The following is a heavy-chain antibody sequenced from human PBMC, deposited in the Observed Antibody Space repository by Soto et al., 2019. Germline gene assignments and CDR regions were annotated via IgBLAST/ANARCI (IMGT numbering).Heavy chain of an antibody. J-gene: IGHJ6*02. CDR3: ARGYCSGGTCYSKRDFYYALDV. D-gene: IGHD2-15*01. V-gene: IGHV5-51*01. CDR2: IYAGDSDT. Sequence: DSLKISCKGSGYSFTNYWICWVRQMPGKGLAWMGLIYAGDSDTRSSPSFQGQVTFSFDMSINAAYLQWTSLRASDTAIYYCARGYCSGGTCYSKRDFYYALDVWGQGTTVTVSS. CDR1: GYSFTNYW.